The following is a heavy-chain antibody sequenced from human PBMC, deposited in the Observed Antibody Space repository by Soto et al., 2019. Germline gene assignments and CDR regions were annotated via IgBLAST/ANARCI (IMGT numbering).Heavy chain of an antibody. D-gene: IGHD1-1*01. CDR2: IYGSDDK. V-gene: IGHV2-5*01. CDR1: GFSLSTSAVA. Sequence: QITLKESGPTLVKPTQTLTLTCTFSGFSLSTSAVAVGWIRQPPGKALEWLAIIYGSDDKFYSPSLRSGLTITKDTVTNQVVLTMTNMDPVDTATYYCARRYDPYYFDYWGQGTLVTVSS. CDR3: ARRYDPYYFDY. J-gene: IGHJ4*02.